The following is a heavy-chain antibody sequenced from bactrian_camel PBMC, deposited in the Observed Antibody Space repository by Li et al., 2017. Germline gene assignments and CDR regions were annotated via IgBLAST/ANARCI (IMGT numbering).Heavy chain of an antibody. CDR3: AADPAAVACTVVGSDELSQLGGVEEYFKY. V-gene: IGHV3S6*01. CDR2: IRRDGDE. J-gene: IGHJ4*01. CDR1: MFTYSRLC. Sequence: HVQLVESGGGSVQHGGSLRLSCSASMFTYSRLCMAWFRQTPGKAREGIAGIRRDGDEYYADSVKGRFTISQDNAKNIIYLQMNSLTPDDTAMYYCAADPAAVACTVVGSDELSQLGGVEEYFKYWGQGTQVTVS. D-gene: IGHD6*01.